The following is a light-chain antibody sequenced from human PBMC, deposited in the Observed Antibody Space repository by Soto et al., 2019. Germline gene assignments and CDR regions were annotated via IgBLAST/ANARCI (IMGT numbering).Light chain of an antibody. CDR3: CPFPTPNPPYA. J-gene: IGLJ1*01. CDR1: SSDVGAYNY. V-gene: IGLV2-14*04. Sequence: TSSDVGAYNYVSWYQQHPGKAPKLMIYDVSNRPSGVSSRFSASKSGNTASLTISELQVEEQANYYCCPFPTPNPPYASGPGTKVTV. CDR2: DVS.